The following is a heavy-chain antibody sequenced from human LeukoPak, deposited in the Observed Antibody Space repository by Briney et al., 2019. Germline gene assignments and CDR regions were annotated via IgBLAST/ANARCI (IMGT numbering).Heavy chain of an antibody. J-gene: IGHJ6*02. CDR1: GFTFSSYG. CDR3: AKDLIRGQLALKYYYYYGMDV. CDR2: ISYDGSNK. V-gene: IGHV3-30*18. D-gene: IGHD6-13*01. Sequence: GRSLRLSCAASGFTFSSYGMHWVRQAPGKGLEWVAVISYDGSNKYYADSVKGRFTISRDNSKNTLYLQMNSLRAEDTAVYYCAKDLIRGQLALKYYYYYGMDVWGQGTTVTVSS.